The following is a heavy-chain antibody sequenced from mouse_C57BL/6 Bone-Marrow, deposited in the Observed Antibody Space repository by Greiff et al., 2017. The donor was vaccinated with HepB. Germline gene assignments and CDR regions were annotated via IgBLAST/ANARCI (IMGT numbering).Heavy chain of an antibody. Sequence: EVMLVESGGGLVKPGGSLKLSCAASGFTFSDYGMHWVRQAPEKGLEWVAYISSGSSTIYYADTVKGRFPISRDNAKNTLFLQMTSLRSEDTAMYYCARSSSYNAMDYWGQGTSVTVSS. J-gene: IGHJ4*01. CDR1: GFTFSDYG. CDR2: ISSGSSTI. CDR3: ARSSSYNAMDY. D-gene: IGHD1-1*01. V-gene: IGHV5-17*01.